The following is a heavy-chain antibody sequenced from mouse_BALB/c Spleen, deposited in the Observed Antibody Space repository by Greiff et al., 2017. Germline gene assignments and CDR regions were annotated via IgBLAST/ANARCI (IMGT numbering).Heavy chain of an antibody. V-gene: IGHV5-12-2*01. CDR3: ARRGYDDAMDY. CDR1: GFTFSSYT. J-gene: IGHJ4*01. CDR2: ISNGGGST. D-gene: IGHD2-14*01. Sequence: EVQVVESGGGLVQPGGSLKLSCAASGFTFSSYTMSWVRQTPEKRLEWVAYISNGGGSTYYPDTVKGRFTISRDNAKNTLYLQMSSLKSEDTAMYYCARRGYDDAMDYWGQGTSVTVSS.